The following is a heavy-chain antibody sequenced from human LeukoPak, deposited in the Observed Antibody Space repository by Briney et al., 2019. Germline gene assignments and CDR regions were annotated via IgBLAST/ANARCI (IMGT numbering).Heavy chain of an antibody. V-gene: IGHV3-30*18. CDR3: AKAGYYGSGIWRYYYMDV. CDR1: GFTFSSYG. Sequence: GRSLRLSCAASGFTFSSYGMHWVRQAPGKGLEWVAVISYDGSNKYYADSVKGRFTISRDNSKNTLYLQMNSLRAEDTAVYYCAKAGYYGSGIWRYYYMDVWGKGTTVTVSS. J-gene: IGHJ6*03. CDR2: ISYDGSNK. D-gene: IGHD3-10*01.